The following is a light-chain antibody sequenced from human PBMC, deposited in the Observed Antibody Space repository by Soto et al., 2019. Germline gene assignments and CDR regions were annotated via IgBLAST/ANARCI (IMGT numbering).Light chain of an antibody. CDR2: GAS. CDR1: QSVNTY. CDR3: QQHNNWPLT. V-gene: IGKV3-15*01. J-gene: IGKJ4*01. Sequence: EIVLTQSPATLSLSPGERATLSCRASQSVNTYLAWYQQKAGQAPRLVIYGASTRATGIPARFSGSGSGTQFTLTISSLQSEDFAVYYCQQHNNWPLTFGGGTKVDIK.